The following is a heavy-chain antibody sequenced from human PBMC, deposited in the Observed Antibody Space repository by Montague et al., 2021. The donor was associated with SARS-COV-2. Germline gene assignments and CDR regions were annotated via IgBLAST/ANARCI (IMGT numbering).Heavy chain of an antibody. Sequence: SLRLSCAASGFTFSSYAMHWVRQAPGKGLECVSIINTTGDTYYPGSVKGRFTISRDNAKNSLYLQMNSLRAGDTAVYYCARGDRTGWQTDYWGQGTLVTVSS. CDR1: GFTFSSYA. V-gene: IGHV3-13*04. J-gene: IGHJ4*02. D-gene: IGHD6-19*01. CDR3: ARGDRTGWQTDY. CDR2: INTTGDT.